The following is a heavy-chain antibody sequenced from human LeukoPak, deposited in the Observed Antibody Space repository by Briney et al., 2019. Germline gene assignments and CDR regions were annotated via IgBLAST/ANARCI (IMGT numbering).Heavy chain of an antibody. D-gene: IGHD6-13*01. J-gene: IGHJ3*02. V-gene: IGHV5-51*01. Sequence: GGSLKISCKGSGYSFTSYWIGWVRQMPGKGLEGMGIIYPGDSDTRYSPSFQGQVTISADKSISTAYLQWSSLKASDTAMYYCARLVGTGIIAAAGGGAFDIWGQGTMVTVSS. CDR2: IYPGDSDT. CDR3: ARLVGTGIIAAAGGGAFDI. CDR1: GYSFTSYW.